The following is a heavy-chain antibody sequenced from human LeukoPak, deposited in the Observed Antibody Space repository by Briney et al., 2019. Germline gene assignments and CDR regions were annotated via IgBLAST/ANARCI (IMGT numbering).Heavy chain of an antibody. V-gene: IGHV3-64*01. CDR1: GFTFSSYY. CDR2: ISSKGDIT. D-gene: IGHD3-22*01. J-gene: IGHJ6*02. Sequence: PGGSRRLACAASGFTFSSYYMYWVRQAPGKGLEFVSGISSKGDITYYGNSVRGRFTISRDNSKNTMSLQMGSLRVGDMAVYRCARPQNRGQYDSFLEVWGQGNTVTVSS. CDR3: ARPQNRGQYDSFLEV.